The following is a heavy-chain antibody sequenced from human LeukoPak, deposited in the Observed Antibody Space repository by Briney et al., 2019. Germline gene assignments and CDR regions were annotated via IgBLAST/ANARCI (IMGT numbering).Heavy chain of an antibody. V-gene: IGHV4-39*01. Sequence: PSETLSLTCTVSGGSISISSYYWGWIRQPPGKGLEWIGSIYYSGSTYYNPSLKSRVTISVDTSKNQFSLKLSSVTAADTAVYYCATNKLGSRINWGQGTLVTVSS. D-gene: IGHD1-14*01. CDR2: IYYSGST. CDR1: GGSISISSYY. J-gene: IGHJ4*02. CDR3: ATNKLGSRIN.